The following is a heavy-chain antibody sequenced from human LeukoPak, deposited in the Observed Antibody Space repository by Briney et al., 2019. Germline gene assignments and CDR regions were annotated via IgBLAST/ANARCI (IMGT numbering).Heavy chain of an antibody. CDR1: GFSFSSYG. D-gene: IGHD3-22*01. CDR2: IWYDGSNK. V-gene: IGHV3-33*06. Sequence: TGGSLRLSCVASGFSFSSYGMHWVRQAPGKGLEWVAVIWYDGSNKYYADSVKGRFTISRDNSKNTLYLQMNSLRAEDTAVYYCAKDGYSKGVYYYDSSGLSVAWGQGTLVTVSS. CDR3: AKDGYSKGVYYYDSSGLSVA. J-gene: IGHJ4*02.